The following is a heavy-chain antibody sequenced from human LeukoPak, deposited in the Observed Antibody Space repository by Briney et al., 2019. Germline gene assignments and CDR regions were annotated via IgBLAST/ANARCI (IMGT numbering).Heavy chain of an antibody. V-gene: IGHV6-1*01. D-gene: IGHD1-14*01. J-gene: IGHJ6*03. CDR1: GDSVSSNSAA. CDR3: ARDLCGNHVCRYYMDV. CDR2: TYYRSKRYN. Sequence: SQTLSLTCTISGDSVSSNSAAWNWIRQSPSRGLEWLGRTYYRSKRYNDYAVSVKSRITINPDTSKNQFSLQLHSVTPEDTAVYYCARDLCGNHVCRYYMDVWGKGTTVTVSS.